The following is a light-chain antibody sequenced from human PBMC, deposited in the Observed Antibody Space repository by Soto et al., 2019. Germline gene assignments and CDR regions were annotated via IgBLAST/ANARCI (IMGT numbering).Light chain of an antibody. J-gene: IGLJ3*02. Sequence: QSALTQPPSASGSLGQSVTISCTGTSSDVGGYNYVSWYQQHPGKAPQLMIYEVTKRPSGVPDRFSGSKSGNTASLTVSGLQDEDEADYYCTSYTGSNSLNVLFGGGTKLTVL. CDR3: TSYTGSNSLNVL. CDR1: SSDVGGYNY. V-gene: IGLV2-8*01. CDR2: EVT.